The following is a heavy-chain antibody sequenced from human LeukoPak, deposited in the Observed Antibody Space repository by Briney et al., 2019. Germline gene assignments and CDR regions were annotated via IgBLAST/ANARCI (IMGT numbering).Heavy chain of an antibody. CDR2: IDPSDSYT. D-gene: IGHD3-10*01. Sequence: GESLKISCEASGHTFTNSWIAWVRQMPGKGLEWMGRIDPSDSYTNYSPSFQGHVTISADKSISTAYLQWSSLKASDTAMYYCARHYGSGFPLDYWGQGTLVTVSS. CDR1: GHTFTNSW. V-gene: IGHV5-10-1*01. CDR3: ARHYGSGFPLDY. J-gene: IGHJ4*02.